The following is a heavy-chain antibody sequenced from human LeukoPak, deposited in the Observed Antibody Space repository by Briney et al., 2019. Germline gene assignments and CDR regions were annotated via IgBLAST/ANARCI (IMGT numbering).Heavy chain of an antibody. CDR2: VYYTGFT. V-gene: IGHV4-59*08. D-gene: IGHD5-12*01. Sequence: PSETLSLTCAVSGVSISRYYWTWIRQTPEKGLEWIAYVYYTGFTNYNPSLESRLSISVDASKNQFSLHLRSVAAADTAIYYCARRGDVATVDSWGPGTLVTVSS. CDR3: ARRGDVATVDS. J-gene: IGHJ4*02. CDR1: GVSISRYY.